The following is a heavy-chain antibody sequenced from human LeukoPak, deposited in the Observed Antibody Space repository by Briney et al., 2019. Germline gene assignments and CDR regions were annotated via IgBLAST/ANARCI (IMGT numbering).Heavy chain of an antibody. CDR3: ARGLVLATDDAFDI. Sequence: SETLFLTCSVSGASIRSYFWSWIRQSPGKGLEWIGYVYDNGISNFNPSLESRVTILVDRSKSQFSLKLRSATAADTAVYYCARGLVLATDDAFDIWGPGTMVTVSS. V-gene: IGHV4-59*01. CDR1: GASIRSYF. CDR2: VYDNGIS. J-gene: IGHJ3*02. D-gene: IGHD5-12*01.